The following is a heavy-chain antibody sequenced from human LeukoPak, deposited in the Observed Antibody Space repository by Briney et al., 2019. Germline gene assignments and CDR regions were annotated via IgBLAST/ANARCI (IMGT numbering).Heavy chain of an antibody. CDR1: GYTFTSYG. Sequence: ASVKVSCKASGYTFTSYGISWVRQAPGQGLEWMGWISAYNGNTNYAQKLQGRVTMTTDTSTSTAYMELRSLRSDDTAVYYCASDRKQYSYGAFDYWGQGTLVTVSS. V-gene: IGHV1-18*01. J-gene: IGHJ4*02. D-gene: IGHD5-18*01. CDR2: ISAYNGNT. CDR3: ASDRKQYSYGAFDY.